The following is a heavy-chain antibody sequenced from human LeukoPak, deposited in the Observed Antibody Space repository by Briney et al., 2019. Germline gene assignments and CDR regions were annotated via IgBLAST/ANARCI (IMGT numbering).Heavy chain of an antibody. V-gene: IGHV3-64*02. Sequence: GGSLRLSCAASGVTFSGYAMHWVRQAPGRGLEYVSAISSTGDSTYSADSVKGRFTISRDNSKNTLYLQMGSLRAEDMAVYYCARGDYYGSGSYYWGQGTLVTVSS. D-gene: IGHD3-10*01. CDR3: ARGDYYGSGSYY. CDR1: GVTFSGYA. J-gene: IGHJ4*02. CDR2: ISSTGDST.